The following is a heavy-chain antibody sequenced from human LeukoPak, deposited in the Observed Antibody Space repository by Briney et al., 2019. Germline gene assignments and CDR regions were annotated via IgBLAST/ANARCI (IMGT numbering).Heavy chain of an antibody. CDR3: ARDSTVVTRSGFDY. J-gene: IGHJ4*02. CDR2: IYHSGST. Sequence: PSETLSLTCAVYGGSFSDYYWGWIRQPPGKGLEWIGNIYHSGSTYYNPSLKSRVTISVDTSKNQFCLRLYSVTAADTAVYYCARDSTVVTRSGFDYWGQGTLVTVSS. V-gene: IGHV4-34*01. CDR1: GGSFSDYY. D-gene: IGHD4-23*01.